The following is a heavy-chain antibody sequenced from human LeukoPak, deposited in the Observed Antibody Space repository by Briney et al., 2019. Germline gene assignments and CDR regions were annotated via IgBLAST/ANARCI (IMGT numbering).Heavy chain of an antibody. CDR3: ARGSSGY. Sequence: GGSLRLSCAASGFTFSSYEMNWVRQAPGKGLEWVSSISSSSSYMYYADSVKGRFTISRDNAKNSLYLQMNSLRAEDTAVYYCARGSSGYWGQGTLVTVSS. CDR1: GFTFSSYE. V-gene: IGHV3-21*01. J-gene: IGHJ4*02. D-gene: IGHD3-10*01. CDR2: ISSSSSYM.